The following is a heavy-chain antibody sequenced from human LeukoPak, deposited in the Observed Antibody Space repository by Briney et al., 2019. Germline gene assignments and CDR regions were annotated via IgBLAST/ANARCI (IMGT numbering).Heavy chain of an antibody. CDR3: AKTQGYYDA. V-gene: IGHV3-23*01. D-gene: IGHD2-15*01. CDR1: GFTFSNYA. J-gene: IGHJ5*02. CDR2: IYGSDDKT. Sequence: GGSLRLSCVASGFTFSNYAMSWVRQAPGKGLELVSGIYGSDDKTVYGDAVKGRFTISRDDSKNTLYLQMNSLRADDTAVYYCAKTQGYYDAWGQGALVTVSS.